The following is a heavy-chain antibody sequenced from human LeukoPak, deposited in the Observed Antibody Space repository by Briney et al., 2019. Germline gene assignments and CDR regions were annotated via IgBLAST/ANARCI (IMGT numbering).Heavy chain of an antibody. D-gene: IGHD2-2*01. CDR1: GFTFDDYG. Sequence: GGSLRLSCAASGFTFDDYGMSWVRQDPGKGLEWVSGINWNGGSTGYADSVKGRFTISRDNAKNSLYLQMNSLRAEDTALYYCARTSSTSSGGAAASFDYWGQGTLVTVSS. V-gene: IGHV3-20*04. CDR3: ARTSSTSSGGAAASFDY. CDR2: INWNGGST. J-gene: IGHJ4*02.